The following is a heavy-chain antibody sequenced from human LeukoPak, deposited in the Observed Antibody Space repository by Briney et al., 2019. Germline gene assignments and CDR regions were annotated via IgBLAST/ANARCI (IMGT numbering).Heavy chain of an antibody. CDR1: GGSISSYY. Sequence: SETLSLTCTVSGGSISSYYWGWIRQPPGKGLEWIGYIYYSGSTNYNPSLKSRVTISVDTSQNQFSLKLSSVTAADTAVYYCARVSGYCSSTSCLYTRHFDYWGQGTLVTVSS. CDR3: ARVSGYCSSTSCLYTRHFDY. V-gene: IGHV4-59*01. J-gene: IGHJ4*02. CDR2: IYYSGST. D-gene: IGHD2-2*01.